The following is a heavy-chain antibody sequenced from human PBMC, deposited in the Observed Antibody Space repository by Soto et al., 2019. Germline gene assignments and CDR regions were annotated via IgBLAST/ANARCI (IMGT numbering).Heavy chain of an antibody. Sequence: SLRLSCAASGFTFDDYAMHWVRQAPGKGLEWVSGISWNSGSIGYADSVKGRFTISRDNAKNSLYLQMNSLRAEDTALYYCAKDISGATYYYYYGMDVWGQGTTVTVSS. CDR3: AKDISGATYYYYYGMDV. CDR2: ISWNSGSI. V-gene: IGHV3-9*01. CDR1: GFTFDDYA. D-gene: IGHD3-10*01. J-gene: IGHJ6*02.